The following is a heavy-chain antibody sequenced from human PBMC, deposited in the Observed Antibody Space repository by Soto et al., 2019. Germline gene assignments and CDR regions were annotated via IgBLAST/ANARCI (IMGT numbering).Heavy chain of an antibody. CDR3: ARHDGDYFDFDY. V-gene: IGHV4-61*08. CDR2: IYYSGST. Sequence: SLTCTVSGGSISSGGYYWSWIRQPPGKGLEWIGYIYYSGSTNYNPSLKSRVTISVDTSKNQFSLKLSSVTAADTAVYYCARHDGDYFDFDYWGQGTLVTVSS. CDR1: GGSISSGGYY. J-gene: IGHJ4*02. D-gene: IGHD4-17*01.